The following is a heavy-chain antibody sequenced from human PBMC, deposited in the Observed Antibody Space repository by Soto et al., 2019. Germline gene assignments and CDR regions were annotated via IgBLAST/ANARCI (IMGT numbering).Heavy chain of an antibody. CDR3: ARDELGYYRSGSPYNWFDP. V-gene: IGHV1-69*06. CDR2: IIPIFGTA. Sequence: GASVKVSCKASGGTFSSYAISWVRQAPGQGLEWMGGIIPIFGTANYAQKFQGRVTITADKSTSTAYMELSSLRSEDTAVYYCARDELGYYRSGSPYNWFDPWGQGTLVTVYS. D-gene: IGHD3-10*01. CDR1: GGTFSSYA. J-gene: IGHJ5*02.